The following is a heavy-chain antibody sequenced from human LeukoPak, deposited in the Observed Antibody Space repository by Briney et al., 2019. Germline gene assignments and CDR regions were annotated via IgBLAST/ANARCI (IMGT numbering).Heavy chain of an antibody. CDR3: ARVRDSNGYYYKIMLGSDI. CDR1: GFTFSSYE. Sequence: PGGSLRLSCAASGFTFSSYEMNWVRQAPGKGLEWVANIKGDGSEEYYVDSVKGRFTISRDNAKNSLYLQMNSLRAEDTAVYYCARVRDSNGYYYKIMLGSDIWGQGTMVTVSS. CDR2: IKGDGSEE. V-gene: IGHV3-7*01. D-gene: IGHD3-22*01. J-gene: IGHJ3*02.